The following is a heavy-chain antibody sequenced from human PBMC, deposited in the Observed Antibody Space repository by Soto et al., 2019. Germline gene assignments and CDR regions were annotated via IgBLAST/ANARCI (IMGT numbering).Heavy chain of an antibody. CDR1: GSTFTSYA. Sequence: QVQLVQSGAEEKKPRASVKVSCKASGSTFTSYAMHWVRQAPVQRLEWMGWINADNGNTKYSQKLQGRVTITRDTSASTAYIELSSMRSENASVNYCEDTTLIAGYYSYRIFVWGQGTTVTGSS. CDR3: EDTTLIAGYYSYRIFV. J-gene: IGHJ6*01. D-gene: IGHD5-18*01. CDR2: INADNGNT. V-gene: IGHV1-3*05.